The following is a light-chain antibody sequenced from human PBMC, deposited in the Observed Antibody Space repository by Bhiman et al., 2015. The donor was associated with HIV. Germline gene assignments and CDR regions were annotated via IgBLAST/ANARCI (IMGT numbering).Light chain of an antibody. J-gene: IGLJ1*01. Sequence: SYVLTQPPSVSVAPGETATITCGGKNIGSKSVHWYQQKSGQAPVMVIFYDTDRPSGIPERFSGSNSGNTATLTISRVEAGDEADYYCQVWDSGSDHYVFGTVTKVTVL. CDR3: QVWDSGSDHYV. V-gene: IGLV3-21*04. CDR2: YDT. CDR1: NIGSKS.